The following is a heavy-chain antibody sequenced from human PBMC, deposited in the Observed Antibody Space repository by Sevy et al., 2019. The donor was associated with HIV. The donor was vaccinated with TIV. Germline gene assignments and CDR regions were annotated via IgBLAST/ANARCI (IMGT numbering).Heavy chain of an antibody. Sequence: ASVKVSCKASGYTFTGYYMHWVRQAPGQGLEWMGWINPNSGGTNYAQKFQGWVTMTRDTSISTAYMKLSRLRSDDTAVYYCARGVAEYYYDSSGYSLFDYWGQGTLVTVSS. J-gene: IGHJ4*02. CDR1: GYTFTGYY. CDR2: INPNSGGT. V-gene: IGHV1-2*04. D-gene: IGHD3-22*01. CDR3: ARGVAEYYYDSSGYSLFDY.